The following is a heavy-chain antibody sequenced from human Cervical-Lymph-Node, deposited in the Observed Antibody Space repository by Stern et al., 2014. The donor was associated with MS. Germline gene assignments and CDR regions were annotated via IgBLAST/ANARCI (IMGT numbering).Heavy chain of an antibody. D-gene: IGHD4-23*01. V-gene: IGHV3-21*01. CDR1: GFPFSSYS. Sequence: EVQLVELGGGLVKPGGSLRLSCAASGFPFSSYSMTWVRQAPGKGLEWVASISSGGSYIYYADSLKGRCTISRDNAKNSLYLQMNSLRAEDTAVYYCARGRGGNYRYYFDYWGQGTLVTVSS. J-gene: IGHJ4*02. CDR2: ISSGGSYI. CDR3: ARGRGGNYRYYFDY.